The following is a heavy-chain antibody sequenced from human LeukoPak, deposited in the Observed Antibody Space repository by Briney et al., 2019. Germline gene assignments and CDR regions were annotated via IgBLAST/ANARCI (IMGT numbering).Heavy chain of an antibody. J-gene: IGHJ4*02. Sequence: GGSLRLSCAASGFTVRSKYMSWVRQAPGKGLEWVSVIYSGGSTYYADSVMGRFSIFRDNSNNILYLQMNSLRAEDTAVYYCAGGRYYFDYWGQGTLVTVSS. V-gene: IGHV3-53*01. CDR3: AGGRYYFDY. CDR2: IYSGGST. CDR1: GFTVRSKY.